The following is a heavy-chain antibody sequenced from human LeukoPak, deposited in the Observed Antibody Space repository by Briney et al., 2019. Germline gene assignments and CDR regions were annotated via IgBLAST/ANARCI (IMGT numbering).Heavy chain of an antibody. Sequence: GGSLRLSCAASGFTFSDHYMDWVRQAPGKGLEWVGRTRNKANSYTTEYAASVKGRFTISRDDSKNSLYLQMNSLKTEDTAVYYCARVPNYDFWSGYPGYFDLWGRGTLVTVSS. D-gene: IGHD3-3*01. CDR3: ARVPNYDFWSGYPGYFDL. CDR1: GFTFSDHY. V-gene: IGHV3-72*01. CDR2: TRNKANSYTT. J-gene: IGHJ2*01.